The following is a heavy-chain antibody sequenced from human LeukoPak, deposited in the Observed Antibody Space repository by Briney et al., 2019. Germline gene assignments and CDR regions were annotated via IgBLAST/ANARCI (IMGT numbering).Heavy chain of an antibody. J-gene: IGHJ4*02. CDR1: GFTFSSYA. D-gene: IGHD6-19*01. Sequence: GGSLRLSCAASGFTFSSYAMHWVRQAPGKGLEWVAVISYDGSNKYYADSVKGRLTISRDNSKNTLYLQMNSLRAEDTAVYYCARKYSSGWYPLDYWGQGTLVTVSS. CDR3: ARKYSSGWYPLDY. CDR2: ISYDGSNK. V-gene: IGHV3-30-3*01.